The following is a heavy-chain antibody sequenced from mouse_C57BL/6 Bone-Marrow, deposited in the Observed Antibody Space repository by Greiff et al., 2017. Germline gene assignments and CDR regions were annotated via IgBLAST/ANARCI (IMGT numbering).Heavy chain of an antibody. Sequence: EVKLQESGGGLVKPGGSLKLSCAASGFTFSDYGMRWVRQAPEKGLEWVAYISSGSSTIYYADTVKGRFTISRDNAKNTLFLQMTSLRSEDTAMYYCARQLGYFDVWGTGTTVTVSS. CDR2: ISSGSSTI. V-gene: IGHV5-17*01. CDR3: ARQLGYFDV. CDR1: GFTFSDYG. J-gene: IGHJ1*03. D-gene: IGHD4-1*02.